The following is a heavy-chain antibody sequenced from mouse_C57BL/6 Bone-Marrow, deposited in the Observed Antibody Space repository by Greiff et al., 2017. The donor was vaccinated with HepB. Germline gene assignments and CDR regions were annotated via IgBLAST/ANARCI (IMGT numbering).Heavy chain of an antibody. CDR2: IRSKSNNYAT. CDR3: VRQDGSSYGYAMDY. CDR1: GFSFNTYA. D-gene: IGHD1-1*01. J-gene: IGHJ4*01. Sequence: EVHLVESGGGLVQPKGSLKLSCAASGFSFNTYAMNWVRQAPGKGLEWVARIRSKSNNYATYYADSVKDRFTISRDDSESMLYLQMNNLKTEDTAMYYCVRQDGSSYGYAMDYWGQGTSVTVSS. V-gene: IGHV10-1*01.